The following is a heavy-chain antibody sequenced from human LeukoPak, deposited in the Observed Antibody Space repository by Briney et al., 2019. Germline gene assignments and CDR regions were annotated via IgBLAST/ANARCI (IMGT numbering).Heavy chain of an antibody. J-gene: IGHJ4*02. V-gene: IGHV1-2*02. CDR3: TRSYCSGGSCYSVGSDY. CDR2: INPNGGGT. Sequence: ASVKVSCKASGYTFTGYYMHWVRQAPGQGLEWMGWINPNGGGTNYAQKFQGRVTMTRDTSISTAYMELSRLRSDDTAVYYCTRSYCSGGSCYSVGSDYWGQGTLVTVSS. CDR1: GYTFTGYY. D-gene: IGHD2-15*01.